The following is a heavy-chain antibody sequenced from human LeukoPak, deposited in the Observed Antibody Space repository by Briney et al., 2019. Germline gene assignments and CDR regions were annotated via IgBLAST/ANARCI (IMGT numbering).Heavy chain of an antibody. V-gene: IGHV1-8*01. CDR1: GYTFTSYD. CDR3: ARGSGYDYVVDY. CDR2: MNPNSGNT. J-gene: IGHJ4*02. Sequence: ASVKVSCKASGYTFTSYDINLVRQATGQGLEWMGWMNPNSGNTGYAQKFQGRVTMTRNTSISTAYMELSSLRSEDTAVYYCARGSGYDYVVDYWGQGTLVTVSS. D-gene: IGHD5-12*01.